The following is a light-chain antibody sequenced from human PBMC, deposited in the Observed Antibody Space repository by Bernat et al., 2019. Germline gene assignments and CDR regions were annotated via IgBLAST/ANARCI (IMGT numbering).Light chain of an antibody. Sequence: QSALTQPASLSGSPGQSITISCTGTSSDIGAYNYVSWYQQHPGKAPKLMIYDVTNWPSGVSNRFSGSKSGNTASLSISGLQAEDEADYYCSSYTSSTTLVFGGGTKVTVL. CDR3: SSYTSSTTLV. V-gene: IGLV2-14*01. CDR1: SSDIGAYNY. CDR2: DVT. J-gene: IGLJ3*02.